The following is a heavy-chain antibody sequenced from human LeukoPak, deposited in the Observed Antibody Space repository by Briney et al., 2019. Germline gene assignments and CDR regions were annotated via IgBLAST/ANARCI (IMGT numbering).Heavy chain of an antibody. CDR1: GYTFTTSW. Sequence: HGESLKISCQGFGYTFTTSWIGWVRPLPGKGLEWMAIIYAGNSDTKYSPSFQGQVSISTDRSISTAYLQWSSLQASDTAVYYCAILNHPDGRVYWGQGTLVTVSS. J-gene: IGHJ4*02. D-gene: IGHD5-24*01. CDR3: AILNHPDGRVY. CDR2: IYAGNSDT. V-gene: IGHV5-51*01.